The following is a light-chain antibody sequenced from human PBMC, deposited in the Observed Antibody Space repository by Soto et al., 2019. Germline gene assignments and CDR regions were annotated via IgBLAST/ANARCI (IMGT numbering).Light chain of an antibody. V-gene: IGKV3-11*01. CDR1: QSVSNN. J-gene: IGKJ2*01. CDR2: DAS. Sequence: EIVLTQSPATLSLSPGERATLSCRASQSVSNNLGWYQQKPGQAPRLLIYDASNRATDIRARFSGSGSGTDFSLTINSLEPEDFAVYYCHQRSNWPRTFGQGTKLEIK. CDR3: HQRSNWPRT.